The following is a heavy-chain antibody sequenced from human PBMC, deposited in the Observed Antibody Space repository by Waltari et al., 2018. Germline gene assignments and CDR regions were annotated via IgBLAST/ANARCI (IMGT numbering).Heavy chain of an antibody. V-gene: IGHV3-66*02. J-gene: IGHJ4*02. Sequence: DVQLVESGGGLVHPGGSLRLSCAASGFTVSTPTMSWVREAPGKGLEWVSIIYPAGSTYNADSVVGRFTISRDISQNTLHLQMNNLRPEDTAIYYCARARDEDTAMVFFDHWGQGTLVSVSS. CDR3: ARARDEDTAMVFFDH. CDR2: IYPAGST. CDR1: GFTVSTPT. D-gene: IGHD5-18*01.